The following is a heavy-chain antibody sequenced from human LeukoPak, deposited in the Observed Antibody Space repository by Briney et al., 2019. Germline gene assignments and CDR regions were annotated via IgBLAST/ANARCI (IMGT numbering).Heavy chain of an antibody. CDR2: INHIGSA. CDR1: SGSISSYY. J-gene: IGHJ6*03. V-gene: IGHV4-34*01. CDR3: ASQVAGGGYYYYYMDV. D-gene: IGHD6-19*01. Sequence: SETLSLTCTVSSGSISSYYWSWIRQPPGKGLEWIAEINHIGSANYNPSLKSRVTISVDTSKNQFSLQLNSVTPEDTAVYYCASQVAGGGYYYYYMDVWGKGTTVTVSS.